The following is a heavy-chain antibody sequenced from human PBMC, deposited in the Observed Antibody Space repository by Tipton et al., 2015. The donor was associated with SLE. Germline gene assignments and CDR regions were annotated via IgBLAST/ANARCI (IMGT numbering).Heavy chain of an antibody. CDR3: ARARRTTSSHFDY. CDR2: IYHTGST. V-gene: IGHV4-31*03. D-gene: IGHD6-6*01. J-gene: IGHJ4*02. CDR1: GGSFSRVGYY. Sequence: TLSLTCTVSGGSFSRVGYYWSWIRQHPGKGLEWIGYIYHTGSTYYNPSLESRVTISVDTSKNQFSLRLTSMTPADTAVYYCARARRTTSSHFDYWGQGTLVTVSS.